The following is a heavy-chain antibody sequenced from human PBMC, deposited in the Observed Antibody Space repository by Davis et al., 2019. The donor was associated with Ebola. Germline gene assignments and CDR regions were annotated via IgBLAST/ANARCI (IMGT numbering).Heavy chain of an antibody. Sequence: SETLSLTCAVSGGSFSGYYWSWIRQLPGKGLEWIGEINHSGSTNYNPSLKSRVTISVDTSKNQFSLKLSSVTAADTAVYYCARIPRGYRYYYYYGMDVWGQGTTVTVSS. D-gene: IGHD5-12*01. V-gene: IGHV4-34*01. CDR3: ARIPRGYRYYYYYGMDV. CDR1: GGSFSGYY. J-gene: IGHJ6*02. CDR2: INHSGST.